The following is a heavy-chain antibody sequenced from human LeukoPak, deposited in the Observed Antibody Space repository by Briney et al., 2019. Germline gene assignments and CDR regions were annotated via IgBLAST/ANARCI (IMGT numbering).Heavy chain of an antibody. V-gene: IGHV3-23*01. J-gene: IGHJ4*02. CDR2: ISGSGGST. CDR3: AREETMYYYDSSGYLDY. D-gene: IGHD3-22*01. Sequence: GGSLRLSCAASGFTFSSYAMSWVRQAPGKGLEWVSAISGSGGSTYYADSVKGRFTISRDNSKNTLYLQMNSLRAEDTAVYYCAREETMYYYDSSGYLDYWGQGTLVTVSS. CDR1: GFTFSSYA.